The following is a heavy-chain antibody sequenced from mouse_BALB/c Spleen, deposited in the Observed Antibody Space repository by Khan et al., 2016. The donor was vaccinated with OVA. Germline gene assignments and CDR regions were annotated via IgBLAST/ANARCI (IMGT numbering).Heavy chain of an antibody. CDR1: GYSITSDYA. D-gene: IGHD1-1*01. Sequence: EVQLQESGPGLVKPSQSLSLTCTVSGYSITSDYAWNWIRQFPGNKLEWMGYISYSGRTSYNPSLKSRISITRDTSKNQFFLQLNSVTTEDTATYYWASSVTMTTVVATDFDYWGQGTTLTVSS. V-gene: IGHV3-2*02. CDR3: ASSVTMTTVVATDFDY. CDR2: ISYSGRT. J-gene: IGHJ2*01.